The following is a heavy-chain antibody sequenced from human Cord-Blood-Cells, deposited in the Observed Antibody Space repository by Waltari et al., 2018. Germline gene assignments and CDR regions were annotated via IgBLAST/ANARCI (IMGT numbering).Heavy chain of an antibody. CDR1: GGSISSSSYS. CDR2: IYYSGST. V-gene: IGHV4-39*01. Sequence: QLQLQEAGPGLVKPSETLSLTCTVSGGSISSSSYSWGWLRQPPGKGLEWIGSIYYSGSTYYNPSLKSRVTISVDTSKNQFSLKLSSVTAADTAVYYCASSFGSGSYYWYFDLWGRGTLVTVSS. CDR3: ASSFGSGSYYWYFDL. J-gene: IGHJ2*01. D-gene: IGHD3-10*01.